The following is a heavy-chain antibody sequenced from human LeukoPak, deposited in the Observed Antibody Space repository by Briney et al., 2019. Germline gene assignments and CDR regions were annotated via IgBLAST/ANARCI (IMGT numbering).Heavy chain of an antibody. CDR2: INPSDGRT. CDR3: ARDGASVFGSLEPDS. V-gene: IGHV1-46*01. D-gene: IGHD2-8*01. Sequence: ASVKVSCKASGYTFTRNYMLWVRQAPGQGLEWMGIINPSDGRTRYAQNFQGRVTMIRDTSTSTVYVELSSLRSEDTAVYYCARDGASVFGSLEPDSWGQGTLVTVSS. CDR1: GYTFTRNY. J-gene: IGHJ4*02.